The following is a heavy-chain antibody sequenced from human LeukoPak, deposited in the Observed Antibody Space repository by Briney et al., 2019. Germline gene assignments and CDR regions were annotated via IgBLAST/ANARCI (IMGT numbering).Heavy chain of an antibody. CDR1: GFTFSSYS. Sequence: GSLRLSCAASGFTFSSYSMNWVRQAPGKGLEWISYISETSSFTYYADSVKGRFTISRDNAKNSLYLQMSSLRAEDTAVYYCARRLDCWGQGTLVTVSS. J-gene: IGHJ4*02. CDR2: ISETSSFT. V-gene: IGHV3-48*01. CDR3: ARRLDC.